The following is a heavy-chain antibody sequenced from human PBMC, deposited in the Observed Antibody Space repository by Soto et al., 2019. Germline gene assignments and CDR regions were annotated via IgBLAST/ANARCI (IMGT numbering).Heavy chain of an antibody. J-gene: IGHJ3*02. V-gene: IGHV1-18*01. CDR1: GYTFTSYG. Sequence: QVQLVQSGAEVKKPGASVKVSCKASGYTFTSYGISWVRQAPGQGLEWMGWISAYNGNTNYAQKLQGRVTMTTDTSTSTACMELRSLRSDDTAVYYCARELGSDVLRYCDWSYEGDAFDIWGQGTMVTVSS. CDR3: ARELGSDVLRYCDWSYEGDAFDI. D-gene: IGHD3-9*01. CDR2: ISAYNGNT.